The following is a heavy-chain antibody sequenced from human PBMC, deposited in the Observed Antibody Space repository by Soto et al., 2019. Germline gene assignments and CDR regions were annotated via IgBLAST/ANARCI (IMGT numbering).Heavy chain of an antibody. CDR1: GFTFSSYG. V-gene: IGHV3-30*02. Sequence: GGSLRLSCAASGFTFSSYGMHWVRQAPGKGLEWVAVIWYDGSNKYYADSVKGRFTISRDNSKNTLYLQMNSLRAEDTAVYYCATDFYNYYGGSGYDRTLVDWGQGTLVTVSS. CDR3: ATDFYNYYGGSGYDRTLVD. J-gene: IGHJ4*02. CDR2: IWYDGSNK. D-gene: IGHD3-22*01.